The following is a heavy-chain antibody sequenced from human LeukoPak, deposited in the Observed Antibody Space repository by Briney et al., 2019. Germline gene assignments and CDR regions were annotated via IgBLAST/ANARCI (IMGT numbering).Heavy chain of an antibody. CDR3: AKDRVVGATNLPYYYYYGMDV. D-gene: IGHD1-26*01. CDR2: IYYSGSA. Sequence: SETLSLTCTVSGGFVSSPTYYWSWVRQPPGKGLEWIGYIYYSGSANYNPSLKSRVTISVDTSKNMFSLNLRSVTAADTAMYYCAKDRVVGATNLPYYYYYGMDVWGQGTTVTVSS. J-gene: IGHJ6*02. V-gene: IGHV4-61*01. CDR1: GGFVSSPTYY.